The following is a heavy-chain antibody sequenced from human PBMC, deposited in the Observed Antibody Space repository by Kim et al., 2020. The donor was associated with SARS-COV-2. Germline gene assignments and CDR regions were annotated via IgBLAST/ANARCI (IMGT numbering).Heavy chain of an antibody. Sequence: SETLSLTCTVSGGSVNSGSYYWTWIRQSPGRGLEWIGYIYHSGSTKFNPSLESRVTISVDTSKNQFSLKLSSVTAADTAVYYCARDQSPYSSSWTHFDIWGQGTLVTVSS. CDR2: IYHSGST. D-gene: IGHD6-13*01. V-gene: IGHV4-61*01. CDR1: GGSVNSGSYY. CDR3: ARDQSPYSSSWTHFDI. J-gene: IGHJ4*02.